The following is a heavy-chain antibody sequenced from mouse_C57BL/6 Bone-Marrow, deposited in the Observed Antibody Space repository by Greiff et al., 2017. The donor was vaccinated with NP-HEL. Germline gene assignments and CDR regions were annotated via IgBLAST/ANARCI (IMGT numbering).Heavy chain of an antibody. CDR1: GYTFTSYW. J-gene: IGHJ1*03. Sequence: QVQLQQPGPELVKPGASVKLSCKASGYTFTSYWMNWVKQRPGQGLEWIGMIHPNSGSTNYNEKFKSKATLTVDKSSSTAYMQLSSLTSEDSAVYYGGKLSDWYFDVWGTGTTVTVSS. V-gene: IGHV1-64*01. CDR2: IHPNSGST. D-gene: IGHD2-12*01. CDR3: GKLSDWYFDV.